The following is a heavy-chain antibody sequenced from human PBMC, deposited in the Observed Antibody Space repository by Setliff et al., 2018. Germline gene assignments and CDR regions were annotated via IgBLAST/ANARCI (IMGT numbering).Heavy chain of an antibody. CDR3: ARSPSSGAYWNPRPFYSDY. J-gene: IGHJ4*02. Sequence: PSETLSLTCSVSGASITSGGFYWTWIRQPAGKGLEWIGHISPSGSTTYNPSVKSRVTISLDTSKNHFSLKLDSVTAADTAPYYCARSPSSGAYWNPRPFYSDYWARGTLVTVSS. CDR1: GASITSGGFY. D-gene: IGHD1-26*01. V-gene: IGHV4-61*09. CDR2: ISPSGST.